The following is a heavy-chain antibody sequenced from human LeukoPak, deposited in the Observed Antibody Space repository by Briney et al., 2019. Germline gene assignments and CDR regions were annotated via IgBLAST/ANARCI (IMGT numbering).Heavy chain of an antibody. CDR1: CGSISRYY. CDR3: ARSFLSAAVLPNDAFDI. J-gene: IGHJ3*02. CDR2: VYYSGSN. D-gene: IGHD6-13*01. Sequence: PSETLSPTRTVSCGSISRYYWSWLRQPPGKGLEWLGYVYYSGSNNYNPSLKSRVTISVATSKTQFSLKLSSVTAADTAVYYCARSFLSAAVLPNDAFDIWGQGTMVTVSS. V-gene: IGHV4-59*01.